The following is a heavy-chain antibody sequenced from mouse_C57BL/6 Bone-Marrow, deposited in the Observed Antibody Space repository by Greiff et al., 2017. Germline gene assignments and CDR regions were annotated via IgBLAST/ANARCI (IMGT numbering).Heavy chain of an antibody. V-gene: IGHV2-9*01. D-gene: IGHD3-2*02. J-gene: IGHJ3*01. CDR2: IWGGGST. Sequence: VQLQQSGPGLVAPSQSLSITCTVSGFSLTSYGVAWVRQPPGKGLEWLGVIWGGGSTNYNSAPMSRLSISEDNSKSQVFLKMNSLQTDDTARYYCAEQSSSGPFAYWGQGTLVTVSA. CDR1: GFSLTSYG. CDR3: AEQSSSGPFAY.